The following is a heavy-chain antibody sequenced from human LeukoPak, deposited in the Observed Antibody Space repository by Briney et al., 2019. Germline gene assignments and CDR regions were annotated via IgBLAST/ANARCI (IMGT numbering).Heavy chain of an antibody. Sequence: GGSLRLSCAASGFTFSSYSMNWVRQAPGKGLEWVSSISSNSSYIYYADSVKGRFTISRDNAKNSLYLQMNSLRAEDTAVYYCARGIYDYVGRSYFDYWGQGTLVTVSS. V-gene: IGHV3-21*01. J-gene: IGHJ4*02. CDR2: ISSNSSYI. CDR3: ARGIYDYVGRSYFDY. D-gene: IGHD3-16*01. CDR1: GFTFSSYS.